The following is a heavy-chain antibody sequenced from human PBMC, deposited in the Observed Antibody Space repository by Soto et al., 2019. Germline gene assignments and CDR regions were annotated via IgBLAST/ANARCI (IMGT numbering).Heavy chain of an antibody. V-gene: IGHV4-39*01. Sequence: PSETLSLTCTVSGGSISSSSYYWGWIRQPPGKGLEWIGSIYYSGSTYYNPSLKSRVTISVDTSKNQFSLKLSSVTAADTALYYCTRDLNHDTGPWGQGTQVTVS. CDR2: IYYSGST. D-gene: IGHD2-8*02. J-gene: IGHJ4*02. CDR1: GGSISSSSYY. CDR3: TRDLNHDTGP.